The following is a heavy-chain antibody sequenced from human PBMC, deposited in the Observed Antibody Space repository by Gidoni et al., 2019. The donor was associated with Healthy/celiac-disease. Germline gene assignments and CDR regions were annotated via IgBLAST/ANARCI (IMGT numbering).Heavy chain of an antibody. CDR3: ARQRGYYDSSGYYDYYYYGMDV. D-gene: IGHD3-22*01. Sequence: QVQLVQSGAEVKKPGSSVKVSCKASGGTFSSYTISWVRQAPGQGLEWMGRIIPILGIANYAQKFQGRVTITADKSTSTAYMELSSLRSEDTAVYYCARQRGYYDSSGYYDYYYYGMDVWGQGTTVTVSS. J-gene: IGHJ6*02. V-gene: IGHV1-69*02. CDR2: IIPILGIA. CDR1: GGTFSSYT.